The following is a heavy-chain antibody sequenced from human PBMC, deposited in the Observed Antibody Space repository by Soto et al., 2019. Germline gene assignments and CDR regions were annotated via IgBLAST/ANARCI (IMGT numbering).Heavy chain of an antibody. CDR3: ARHEAPSCWYFDY. Sequence: SETLSLTCTVSGGSISSRGYYWGWIRQPPGKGLEWIGTIYYSGSTYYNPSLKSRVTISVDTSKNQFSLKLSSVTAADTAVYYCARHEAPSCWYFDYWAQGTLVTVS. J-gene: IGHJ4*02. D-gene: IGHD6-19*01. V-gene: IGHV4-39*01. CDR1: GGSISSRGYY. CDR2: IYYSGST.